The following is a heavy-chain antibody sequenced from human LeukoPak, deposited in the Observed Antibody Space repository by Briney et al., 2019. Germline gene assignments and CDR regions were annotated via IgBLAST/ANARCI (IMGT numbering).Heavy chain of an antibody. CDR1: DGSISSYY. D-gene: IGHD4-17*01. CDR2: IYYSGST. CDR3: ARAVTTGLDYFDY. V-gene: IGHV4-59*01. Sequence: SETLSLTCTVSDGSISSYYWNWIRQPPGKGLEWIGYIYYSGSTNFNPSLKSRVTISIDTSKNQFSLKLSSVTAADTAVYYCARAVTTGLDYFDYWGQGTLVTVSS. J-gene: IGHJ4*02.